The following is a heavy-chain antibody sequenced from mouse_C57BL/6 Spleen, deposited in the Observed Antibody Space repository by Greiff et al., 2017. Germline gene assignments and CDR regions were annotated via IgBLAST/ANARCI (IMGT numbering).Heavy chain of an antibody. V-gene: IGHV1-74*01. D-gene: IGHD1-1*01. CDR3: AIRSFITTVVGDY. CDR2: LHPSDSDT. Sequence: QVQLQQPGAELVKPGASVKVSCKASGYTFTSYWMHWVKQRPGQGLEWIGRLHPSDSDTNYNQKFKGKATLTVDKSSSTAYMQLSSLTSEDSAVYYCAIRSFITTVVGDYWGQGTTLTVSS. J-gene: IGHJ2*01. CDR1: GYTFTSYW.